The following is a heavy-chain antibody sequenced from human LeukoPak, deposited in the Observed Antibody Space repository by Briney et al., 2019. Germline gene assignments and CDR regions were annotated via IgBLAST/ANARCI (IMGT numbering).Heavy chain of an antibody. CDR1: GFTFSSYA. Sequence: GGSLRLSCAASGFTFSSYAMHWVRQAPGKGLEYVSAISSNGGSTYYANSVKGRFTISRDNSKNTLYLQMGSLRAEDMAVYYCARGRGAPYCSSTSCSNWFDPWGQGTLVTVSS. D-gene: IGHD2-2*01. CDR3: ARGRGAPYCSSTSCSNWFDP. J-gene: IGHJ5*02. CDR2: ISSNGGST. V-gene: IGHV3-64*01.